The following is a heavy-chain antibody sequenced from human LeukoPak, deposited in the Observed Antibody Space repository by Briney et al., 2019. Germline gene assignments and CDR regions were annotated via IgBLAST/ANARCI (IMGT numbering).Heavy chain of an antibody. CDR3: ARDQAELRYFDWFHWFDP. Sequence: SETLSLTCAVYGGSFSGYYWSWIRQPPGKGLEWIGYIYHSGSTYYNPSLKSRVTISVDRSKNQFSLKLSSVTAANTAAYYCARDQAELRYFDWFHWFDPWGQGTLVTVSS. V-gene: IGHV4-30-2*01. CDR2: IYHSGST. D-gene: IGHD3-9*01. J-gene: IGHJ5*02. CDR1: GGSFSGYY.